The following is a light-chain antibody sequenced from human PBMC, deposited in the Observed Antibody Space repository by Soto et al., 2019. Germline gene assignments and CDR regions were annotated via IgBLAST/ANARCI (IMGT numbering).Light chain of an antibody. J-gene: IGKJ3*01. CDR2: GAS. Sequence: EIVLTQSPGTLSLSPGERATLTCRASQTVSNNYLAWYQQKPGQAPRLLIYGASNRGTGIPDRFSGSGSGTDFTLTISRLEPEDIAVYYCQQYGSSPFTFGPGTTVDIK. V-gene: IGKV3-20*01. CDR1: QTVSNNY. CDR3: QQYGSSPFT.